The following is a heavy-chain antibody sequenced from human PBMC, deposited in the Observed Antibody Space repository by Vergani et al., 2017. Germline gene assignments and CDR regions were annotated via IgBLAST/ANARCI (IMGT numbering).Heavy chain of an antibody. CDR3: VRTVALWFGETKDGGWFDP. CDR1: GESIRSGSHY. J-gene: IGHJ5*02. CDR2: IHTGGST. D-gene: IGHD3-10*01. V-gene: IGHV4-61*02. Sequence: QVQLQESGPGLLKPSQTLSLTCTVSGESIRSGSHYWSWIRQPAGKGPEWIGHIHTGGSTDLNPSFKSRVSISVDTSKSQFSLKLNSVTAADTAVYYCVRTVALWFGETKDGGWFDPWGQGTLVTVTS.